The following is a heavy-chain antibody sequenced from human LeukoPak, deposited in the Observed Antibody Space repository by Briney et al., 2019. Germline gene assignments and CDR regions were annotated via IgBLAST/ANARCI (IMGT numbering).Heavy chain of an antibody. V-gene: IGHV4-38-2*01. CDR1: GYSISSGYY. D-gene: IGHD2-15*01. Sequence: PSETLSLTCVVSGYSISSGYYWGWIRQPPGKGLEWIGSIHHSGDTYYNPSLKSRITISIDTSENHFSLKVNSVTAADTAVYYCVRQGCCSGGTCYRYFDYWGQGTLVTVSS. J-gene: IGHJ4*02. CDR2: IHHSGDT. CDR3: VRQGCCSGGTCYRYFDY.